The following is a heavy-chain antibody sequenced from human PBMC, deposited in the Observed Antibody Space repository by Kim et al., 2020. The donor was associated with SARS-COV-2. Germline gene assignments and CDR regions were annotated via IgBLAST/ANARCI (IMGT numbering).Heavy chain of an antibody. J-gene: IGHJ6*02. Sequence: GGSLRLSCAASGFTFSSYAMSWVRQAPGKGLEWVSAISGSGGSTYYADSVKGRFTISRDNSKNTLYLQMNSLRAEDTAVYYCAKDGVTGPSVYYYGMDVWGQGTTVTVSS. CDR3: AKDGVTGPSVYYYGMDV. D-gene: IGHD2-21*02. V-gene: IGHV3-23*01. CDR2: ISGSGGST. CDR1: GFTFSSYA.